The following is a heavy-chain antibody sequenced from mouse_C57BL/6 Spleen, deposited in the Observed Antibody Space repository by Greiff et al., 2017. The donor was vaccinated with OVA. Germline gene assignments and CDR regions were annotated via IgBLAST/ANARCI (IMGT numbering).Heavy chain of an antibody. D-gene: IGHD2-1*01. CDR3: ARRDGNSPYAMDY. J-gene: IGHJ4*01. CDR2: ISSGSSTI. CDR1: GFTFSDYG. Sequence: DVKLVESGGGLVKPGGSLKLSCAASGFTFSDYGMHWVRQAPEKGLEWVAYISSGSSTIYYADTVKGRFTLSRDNAKNTLFLQMTSLRSEDTAMYYCARRDGNSPYAMDYWGQGTSVTGSS. V-gene: IGHV5-17*01.